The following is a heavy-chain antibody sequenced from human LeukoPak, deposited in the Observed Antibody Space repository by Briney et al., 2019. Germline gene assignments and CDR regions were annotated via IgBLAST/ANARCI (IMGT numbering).Heavy chain of an antibody. D-gene: IGHD7-27*01. CDR2: INPNSGGT. J-gene: IGHJ4*02. CDR1: GYTFTGYH. V-gene: IGHV1-2*02. CDR3: ARDVSANWASYFDY. Sequence: ASVKVSCKTSGYTFTGYHIHWVRQAPGQGLEWMGWINPNSGGTRYAQRFQGRVTLTRDTSISLAYMELSGLRSDDTAVYYCARDVSANWASYFDYWGQGTLVTASS.